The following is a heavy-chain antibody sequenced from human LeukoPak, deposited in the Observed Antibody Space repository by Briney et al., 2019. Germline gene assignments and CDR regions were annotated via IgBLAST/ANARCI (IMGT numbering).Heavy chain of an antibody. CDR1: GFTFSSYE. J-gene: IGHJ3*02. CDR3: ASADPHYYDSSGYYRSDALDI. Sequence: PGGSLGLSCAASGFTFSSYEMNWVRQSQGKGLEWVSYISSSGSTIYYADSVKGRFTISRDNAKNSLYLQMNSLRAEDTAVYYCASADPHYYDSSGYYRSDALDIWGQGTMITVSS. V-gene: IGHV3-48*03. CDR2: ISSSGSTI. D-gene: IGHD3-22*01.